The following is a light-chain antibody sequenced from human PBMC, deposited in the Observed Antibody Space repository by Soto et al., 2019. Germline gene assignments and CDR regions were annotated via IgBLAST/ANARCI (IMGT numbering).Light chain of an antibody. CDR3: CSYSRSDSLL. Sequence: QAALTQPRPVSGSPGESVTISCSGTTSDVGSYNYVSWYQQYPGKAPKVMIYDVSERPSEVPVRFSGSKSGNTASLTISGLQAEDEAEYFCCSYSRSDSLLFGGGTQLTVL. CDR2: DVS. J-gene: IGLJ2*01. V-gene: IGLV2-11*01. CDR1: TSDVGSYNY.